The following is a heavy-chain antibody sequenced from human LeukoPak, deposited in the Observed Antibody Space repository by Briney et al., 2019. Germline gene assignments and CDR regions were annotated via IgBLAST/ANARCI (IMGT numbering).Heavy chain of an antibody. CDR1: GGSISSSSYY. J-gene: IGHJ5*02. D-gene: IGHD6-13*01. CDR2: IYYSGST. Sequence: SETLSLTCTVSGGSISSSSYYWGWIRQPPGKGLEWIGSIYYSGSTYYNPSLKSRVTISVDTSKNQFSLKLSSVTAADTAVYYCARQPPGIATTWGQGTLVTVSS. V-gene: IGHV4-39*01. CDR3: ARQPPGIATT.